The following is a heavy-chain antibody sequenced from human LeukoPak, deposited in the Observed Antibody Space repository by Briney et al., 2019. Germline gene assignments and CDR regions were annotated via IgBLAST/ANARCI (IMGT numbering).Heavy chain of an antibody. V-gene: IGHV3-30*02. CDR3: AKDESRFSRFIVWYFDY. CDR2: IRYDGSNK. CDR1: GFTFSSYG. D-gene: IGHD3-3*01. J-gene: IGHJ4*02. Sequence: GGSLRLSCAASGFTFSSYGMHWVRQAPGKGLEWVAFIRYDGSNKYYADSVKGRFTISRDNSKNTLYLQMNSLRAEDTAVYYCAKDESRFSRFIVWYFDYWGQGTLVTVSS.